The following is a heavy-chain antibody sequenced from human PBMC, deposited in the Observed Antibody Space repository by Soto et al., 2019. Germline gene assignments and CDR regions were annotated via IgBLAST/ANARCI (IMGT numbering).Heavy chain of an antibody. CDR1: ESTFTSYP. Sequence: ASLRVSCKDSESTFTSYPMNRVRQAPGQRLEWLGWSNGGSGNRKYSQKFQGRVTITRDTSASTAYMELSSLRSDDTAVYYCARELQGLYYFDYWGQGTLVTVAS. V-gene: IGHV1-3*01. CDR2: SNGGSGNR. CDR3: ARELQGLYYFDY. D-gene: IGHD4-4*01. J-gene: IGHJ4*02.